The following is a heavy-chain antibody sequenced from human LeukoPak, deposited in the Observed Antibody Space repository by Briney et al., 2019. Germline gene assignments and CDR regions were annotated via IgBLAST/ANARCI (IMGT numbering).Heavy chain of an antibody. CDR2: INWNGGST. CDR1: GFTFDDYG. D-gene: IGHD6-19*01. CDR3: ARAWRWLVPYCDY. V-gene: IGHV3-20*04. Sequence: GGSLRLSCAASGFTFDDYGMSWVRQAPERGLEWVSGINWNGGSTGYADSVKGRFTISRDNAKNSLYLQMNSLRAEDTALYYCARAWRWLVPYCDYSGDGTLVTASS. J-gene: IGHJ4*01.